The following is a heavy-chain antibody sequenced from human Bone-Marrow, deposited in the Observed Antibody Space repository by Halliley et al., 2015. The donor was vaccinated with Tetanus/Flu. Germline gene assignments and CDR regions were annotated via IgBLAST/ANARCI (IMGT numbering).Heavy chain of an antibody. D-gene: IGHD6-19*01. CDR3: ARGPLTVSGFFDY. CDR2: VTYDGGTK. V-gene: IGHV3-30-3*01. Sequence: GGVAIVTYDGGTKFYADSVEGRFTASKDNSKNILYLHLNSVRREDTAVYFCARGPLTVSGFFDYWGQGALVTVTS. J-gene: IGHJ4*02.